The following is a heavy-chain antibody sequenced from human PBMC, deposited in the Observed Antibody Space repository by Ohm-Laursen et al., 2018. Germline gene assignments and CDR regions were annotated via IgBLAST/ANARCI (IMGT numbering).Heavy chain of an antibody. Sequence: GSLRLSCSASGFTFSSYAITWVRQAPGKGLEWVSAISGSGGSTYYADSVKGRFTISRDNSKNTLYLQMNSLRAEDTAVYYCAKDGYCNGVRCYRYFDYWGQGTLVTVSS. CDR2: ISGSGGST. D-gene: IGHD2-15*01. CDR1: GFTFSSYA. CDR3: AKDGYCNGVRCYRYFDY. J-gene: IGHJ4*02. V-gene: IGHV3-23*01.